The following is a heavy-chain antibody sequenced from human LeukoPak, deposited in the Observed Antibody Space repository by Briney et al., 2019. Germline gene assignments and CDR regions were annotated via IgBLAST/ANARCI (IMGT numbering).Heavy chain of an antibody. CDR2: ISGSGGST. Sequence: GGSLRLSCTASGFTFSTFAMSWVRQAPGKGLEWVSGISGSGGSTYYADSVKGRFTISRDNSKNTLYLQMYTLRVEDAAVYYCARRTTKAYSAYDDYWGQGTLVTV. CDR3: ARRTTKAYSAYDDY. V-gene: IGHV3-23*01. CDR1: GFTFSTFA. J-gene: IGHJ4*02. D-gene: IGHD5-12*01.